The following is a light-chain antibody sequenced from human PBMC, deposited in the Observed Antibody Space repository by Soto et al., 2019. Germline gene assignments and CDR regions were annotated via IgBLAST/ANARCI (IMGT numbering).Light chain of an antibody. CDR3: QYYSGYSP. CDR2: MAS. CDR1: QSISRW. Sequence: DIQMTQSPSTLSASVGDRVTITCRASQSISRWLAWYQQKPGEAPKVLIYMASTLESGVPSRFSGSGSGTEFTLTISSLQPDDFETYYCQYYSGYSPFGQGTKLEIK. J-gene: IGKJ2*01. V-gene: IGKV1-5*03.